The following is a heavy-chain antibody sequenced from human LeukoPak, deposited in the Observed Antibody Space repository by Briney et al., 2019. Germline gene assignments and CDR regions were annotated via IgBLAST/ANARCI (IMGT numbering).Heavy chain of an antibody. Sequence: SETLSLTCAVSGGSFNGYSYTWIRQPPGKGLEWMGEIIHSGGPSYNPSLKSRLTISVDTSRKQFSLKLTSVTAADTALYFCARGPLAFRRVAGIFSWGRGTQVTVSS. CDR2: IIHSGGP. V-gene: IGHV4-34*01. J-gene: IGHJ5*02. CDR1: GGSFNGYS. CDR3: ARGPLAFRRVAGIFS. D-gene: IGHD6-19*01.